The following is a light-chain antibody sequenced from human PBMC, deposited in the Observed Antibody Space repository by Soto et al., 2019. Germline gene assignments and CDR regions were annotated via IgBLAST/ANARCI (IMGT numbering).Light chain of an antibody. CDR3: HQYAHSPLT. J-gene: IGKJ4*01. CDR1: QSVDMNY. V-gene: IGKV3-20*01. Sequence: EIVLTQSPGTLSLSPGESATLSCRASQSVDMNYLAWFQHKPGQAPRLLIYDVSSRATGIPDRFSASGSGTDFTLTVSRLEPEDFAVYYCHQYAHSPLTFGGGTKVDIK. CDR2: DVS.